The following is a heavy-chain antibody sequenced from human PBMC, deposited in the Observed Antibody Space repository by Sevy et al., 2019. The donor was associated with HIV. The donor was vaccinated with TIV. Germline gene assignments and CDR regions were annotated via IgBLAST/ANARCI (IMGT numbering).Heavy chain of an antibody. D-gene: IGHD2-8*01. CDR1: GFTFRTYG. CDR3: ARGGYCTNGVCYGSIDY. Sequence: GGSLRLSCAASGFTFRTYGMHWVRQAPGKGLEWVAVIWDDRNSKYYADSVKGRFTISRDNFKNTLYLQMNSLRAEDTAVYYCARGGYCTNGVCYGSIDYWGQGTLVTVSS. CDR2: IWDDRNSK. J-gene: IGHJ4*02. V-gene: IGHV3-33*01.